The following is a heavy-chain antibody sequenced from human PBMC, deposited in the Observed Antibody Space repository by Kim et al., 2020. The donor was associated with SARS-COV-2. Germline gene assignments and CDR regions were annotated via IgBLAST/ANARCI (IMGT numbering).Heavy chain of an antibody. J-gene: IGHJ4*02. V-gene: IGHV3-33*01. CDR2: MWDDTYNK. CDR3: VRDRRTTMLRGVLTRIFDF. Sequence: GGSLRLSCAASGFTFSSYAMHWVRQTPGRALEWVASMWDDTYNKYYADSVKGRFTISRDNSKNTLFLHMNNLRAEDTAVYFCVRDRRTTMLRGVLTRIFDFWGLGTLVIVSS. D-gene: IGHD3-10*01. CDR1: GFTFSSYA.